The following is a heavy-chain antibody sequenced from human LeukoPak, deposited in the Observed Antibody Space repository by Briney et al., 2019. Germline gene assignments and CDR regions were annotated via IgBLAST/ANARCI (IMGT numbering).Heavy chain of an antibody. Sequence: QPGGSLRLSCAASGFTFSSYAMSWVRQAPGKGLEWVSAISGSGNSTYYGDSVKGRFTISTDNSKNTLYLQMNSLRAEDTAVYYCAKVRGGYFDYWGQGTLVTVSS. CDR2: ISGSGNST. CDR1: GFTFSSYA. D-gene: IGHD3-10*01. V-gene: IGHV3-23*01. CDR3: AKVRGGYFDY. J-gene: IGHJ4*02.